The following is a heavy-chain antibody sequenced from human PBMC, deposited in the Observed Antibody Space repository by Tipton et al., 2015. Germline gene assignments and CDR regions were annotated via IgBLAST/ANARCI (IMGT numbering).Heavy chain of an antibody. V-gene: IGHV4-61*01. J-gene: IGHJ6*02. D-gene: IGHD2-8*01. CDR3: ARAWDPYTNKYYYGMDI. CDR2: IYYSGST. Sequence: TLSLTCSVSGSSVSSGNYYWSWIRQPPGKGLELIGYIYYSGSTNYNPSLKSRVTISIDTSKNQFSLNLSSVTPADAAVYYCARAWDPYTNKYYYGMDIWGQGTAVTVSS. CDR1: GSSVSSGNYY.